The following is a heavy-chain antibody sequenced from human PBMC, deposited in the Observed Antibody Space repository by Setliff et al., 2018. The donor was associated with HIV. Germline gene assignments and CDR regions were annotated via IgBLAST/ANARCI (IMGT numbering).Heavy chain of an antibody. J-gene: IGHJ4*02. V-gene: IGHV4-59*12. CDR3: ARGPYDFWSGYYMAV. CDR1: GGSISSYY. D-gene: IGHD3-3*01. CDR2: IYYSGST. Sequence: PSETLSLTCTVSGGSISSYYWSWMRQPPGKGLEWIGHIYYSGSTNYNPSLKSRVTISVDTSRNQFSLNLSSVTAADTAVYYCARGPYDFWSGYYMAVWGQGTLVTVSS.